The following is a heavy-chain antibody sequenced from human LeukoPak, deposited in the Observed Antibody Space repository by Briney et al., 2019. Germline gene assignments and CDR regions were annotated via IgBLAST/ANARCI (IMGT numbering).Heavy chain of an antibody. Sequence: ASVKVSCKTSDYTFSNYGITWVRQAPGQGLEWMGWISGHNGNTNYAQRFQGRVTMTTDTSTSTAYMELRSLESDDTAMYYCARASGEGRMAGPTLRGAFDVWGQGTMVTVSS. V-gene: IGHV1-18*01. J-gene: IGHJ3*01. CDR2: ISGHNGNT. D-gene: IGHD1-1*01. CDR3: ARASGEGRMAGPTLRGAFDV. CDR1: DYTFSNYG.